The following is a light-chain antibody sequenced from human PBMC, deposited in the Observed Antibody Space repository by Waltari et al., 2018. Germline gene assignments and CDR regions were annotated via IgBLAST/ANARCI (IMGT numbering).Light chain of an antibody. CDR1: NIESKS. CDR2: YDN. J-gene: IGLJ1*01. V-gene: IGLV3-21*01. Sequence: SYVLTQPPSVSVAPGETARITCGGNNIESKSVHWYRQRPGQAPVVVISYDNDRAAGFPERISGSNSGNTATLTSSRVEAGDEADYYCEVWDANTDPGVFGTGTEVTVL. CDR3: EVWDANTDPGV.